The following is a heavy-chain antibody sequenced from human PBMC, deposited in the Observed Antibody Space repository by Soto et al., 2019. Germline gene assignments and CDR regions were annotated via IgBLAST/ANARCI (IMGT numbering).Heavy chain of an antibody. CDR3: TALTGTY. V-gene: IGHV3-15*01. CDR1: GFTFNNAW. D-gene: IGHD3-9*01. CDR2: IKSKDDGGSA. Sequence: VRLVESGGGLVKPGGSLRLSCAASGFTFNNAWMSWVRQSPGKRLEWVARIKSKDDGGSADYAASVRGRFTISRDDSKNTLHLQMNSLKIEDTALYYCTALTGTYWGQGTLVTVSS. J-gene: IGHJ4*02.